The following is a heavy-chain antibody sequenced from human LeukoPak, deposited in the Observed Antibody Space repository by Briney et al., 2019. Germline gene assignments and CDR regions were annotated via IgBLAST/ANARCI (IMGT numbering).Heavy chain of an antibody. J-gene: IGHJ6*04. Sequence: SETLSLTCAVYIDSFSNYHWNWIRQTPAKGMEWIGEVNESGGTNISPSLRSRVILSVDTSKNQFSLKLISVTVADTAVYYCAELGITMIGGVWGKGTTVTISS. CDR2: VNESGGT. V-gene: IGHV4-34*01. CDR3: AELGITMIGGV. CDR1: IDSFSNYH. D-gene: IGHD3-10*02.